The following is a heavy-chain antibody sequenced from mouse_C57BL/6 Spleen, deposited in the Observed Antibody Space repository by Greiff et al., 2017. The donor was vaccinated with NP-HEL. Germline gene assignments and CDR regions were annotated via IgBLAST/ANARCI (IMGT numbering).Heavy chain of an antibody. CDR1: GYTFTSYW. D-gene: IGHD1-1*01. V-gene: IGHV1-52*01. CDR2: IDPSDSET. Sequence: QVQLQQPGAELVRPGSSVKLSCKASGYTFTSYWMHWVKQRPIQGLEWIGNIDPSDSETHYNQKFKDKATLPVDKSSSTAYMQPSSLTSEAPAVYYCERQADYGSSSWFAYWGQGTLVTVSA. J-gene: IGHJ3*01. CDR3: ERQADYGSSSWFAY.